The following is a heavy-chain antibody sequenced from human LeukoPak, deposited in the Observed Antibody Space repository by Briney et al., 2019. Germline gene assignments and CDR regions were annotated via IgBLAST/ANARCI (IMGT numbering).Heavy chain of an antibody. D-gene: IGHD3-22*01. Sequence: SVKVSCKASGGTFSSYAISWVRQAPGQGLEWMGGIIPIFGTANYAQKFQGRVTITTDESTSTAYMELSNLRSEDTAVYYCARGLRYYYDSSGYEYYYYMDVWGKGTTVTVSS. CDR3: ARGLRYYYDSSGYEYYYYMDV. V-gene: IGHV1-69*05. CDR1: GGTFSSYA. CDR2: IIPIFGTA. J-gene: IGHJ6*03.